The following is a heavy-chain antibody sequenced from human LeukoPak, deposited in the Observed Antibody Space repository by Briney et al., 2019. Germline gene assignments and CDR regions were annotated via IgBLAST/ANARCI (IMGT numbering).Heavy chain of an antibody. CDR3: AKENPHNDY. CDR2: ISGSGDST. V-gene: IGHV3-23*01. Sequence: GGSLRLSCAASGFTFSSSAMSWVRQAPGTGLEWVSAISGSGDSTYYADSVKGRFTISRDNSKNTLYLQMNSLRAEDTALYYCAKENPHNDYWGQGTLVTVSS. J-gene: IGHJ4*02. CDR1: GFTFSSSA.